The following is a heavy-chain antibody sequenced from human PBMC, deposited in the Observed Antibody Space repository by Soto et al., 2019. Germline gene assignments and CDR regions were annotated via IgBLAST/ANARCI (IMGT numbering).Heavy chain of an antibody. J-gene: IGHJ6*02. CDR2: IDPSDSYT. CDR3: ARQGTSTNLVYYYAMDV. V-gene: IGHV5-10-1*01. Sequence: PGESLKISCKGSRYRFTSYWISWVRQMPGKGLEWMGRIDPSDSYTNYSPSFQGHVTISADKSISTAYLQWSSLKASDTAMYYCARQGTSTNLVYYYAMDVWGQGTTVTVSS. CDR1: RYRFTSYW. D-gene: IGHD3-9*01.